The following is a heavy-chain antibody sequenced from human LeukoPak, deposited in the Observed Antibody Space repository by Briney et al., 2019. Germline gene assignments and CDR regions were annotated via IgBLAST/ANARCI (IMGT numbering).Heavy chain of an antibody. V-gene: IGHV4-59*08. CDR3: ARRRQIGYSYGYDHDAFDI. D-gene: IGHD5-18*01. CDR1: GGSISSYY. Sequence: PSETLSLTCTVSGGSISSYYWSWIRQPPGKGLEWIGYIYYSGSTNYNPSLKSRVTISVDTSKNQFSLKLSSVTAADTAVYYCARRRQIGYSYGYDHDAFDIWGQGTMVTVSS. CDR2: IYYSGST. J-gene: IGHJ3*02.